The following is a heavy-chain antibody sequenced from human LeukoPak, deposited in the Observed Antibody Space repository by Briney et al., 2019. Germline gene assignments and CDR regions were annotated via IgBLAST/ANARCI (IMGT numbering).Heavy chain of an antibody. Sequence: GGSLRLSCAASGFTFSSYAMSWVRQAPGKGLEWVSAISGNGGSTYYADSVKGRFTISRDNSKNTLYLQINSLRAEDTAVYYCAKGAAAGTSHNWFDPWGQGTLVTVSS. D-gene: IGHD6-13*01. CDR1: GFTFSSYA. V-gene: IGHV3-23*01. CDR2: ISGNGGST. J-gene: IGHJ5*02. CDR3: AKGAAAGTSHNWFDP.